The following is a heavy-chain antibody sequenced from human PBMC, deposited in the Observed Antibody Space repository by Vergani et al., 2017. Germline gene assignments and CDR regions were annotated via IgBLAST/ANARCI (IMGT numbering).Heavy chain of an antibody. CDR3: ARTWIQLLGDAFDI. Sequence: QVQLQQWGAGLLKPSETLSLTCAVYGGSFSGYYWSWIRQPPGKGLEWIGEINHSGSTNYNPSLKSRVTISVDTSKNQFSLKLSSVTAADTAVYYCARTWIQLLGDAFDIWGQGTMVTVSS. V-gene: IGHV4-34*01. D-gene: IGHD5-18*01. CDR1: GGSFSGYY. J-gene: IGHJ3*02. CDR2: INHSGST.